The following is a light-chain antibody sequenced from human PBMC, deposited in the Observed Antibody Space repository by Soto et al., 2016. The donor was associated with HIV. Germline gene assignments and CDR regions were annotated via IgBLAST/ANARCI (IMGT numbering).Light chain of an antibody. J-gene: IGKJ1*01. Sequence: DIVMTQNPLSLSVTPGQSASISCKSNQSLLHSGGKTSLSWYLQKPGQPPHLLIYEVSNRFSGVPNRFSGSGSGTDFTLEISRVEAEDVGIYFCMQGTHFPRTFGQGTKVEIK. CDR2: EVS. V-gene: IGKV2-29*03. CDR1: QSLLHSGGKTS. CDR3: MQGTHFPRT.